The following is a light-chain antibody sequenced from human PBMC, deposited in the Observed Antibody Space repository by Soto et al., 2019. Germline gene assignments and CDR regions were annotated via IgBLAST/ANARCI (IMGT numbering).Light chain of an antibody. J-gene: IGKJ4*01. CDR3: QQYHTWPVT. V-gene: IGKV3-15*01. CDR2: GAS. Sequence: EVVMTQSPATLSVSPGERATLSCRASQSVSDKLAWYQHKAGQAPRXLISGASTGATGIPARFSGSGSGTEFTLTINSLQSEDSAVYDCQQYHTWPVTFGGGTKVDIK. CDR1: QSVSDK.